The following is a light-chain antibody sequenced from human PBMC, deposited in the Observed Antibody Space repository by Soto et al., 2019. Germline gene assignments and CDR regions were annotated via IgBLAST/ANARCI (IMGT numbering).Light chain of an antibody. CDR3: SSYTSSSTYV. CDR1: SSDVGGYNY. CDR2: EVS. Sequence: QSAVTQPACVSGSPGQSITISCTVTSSDVGGYNYVSWYQQHPGKAPKLMIYEVSNRPSGVSNRFSGSKSGNTASLTISGLQAEDEADYYCSSYTSSSTYVFGTGTKVTVL. V-gene: IGLV2-14*01. J-gene: IGLJ1*01.